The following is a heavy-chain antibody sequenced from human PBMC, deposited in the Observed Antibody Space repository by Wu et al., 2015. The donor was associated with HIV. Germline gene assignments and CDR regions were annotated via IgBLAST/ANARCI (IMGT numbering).Heavy chain of an antibody. V-gene: IGHV1-2*02. CDR1: GYTFTGSY. J-gene: IGHJ4*02. CDR3: ARGGRSSSWYLGNFDY. D-gene: IGHD6-13*01. CDR2: INPNSGDT. Sequence: QVQLVQSGAEVKTPGASVKVSCKASGYTFTGSYLHWVRQAPGQGLEWMGWINPNSGDTDYAQRFQGRVTMTRDTSISTAYMELTRLQSDDTALYYCARGGRSSSWYLGNFDYWGQGTLVTVSS.